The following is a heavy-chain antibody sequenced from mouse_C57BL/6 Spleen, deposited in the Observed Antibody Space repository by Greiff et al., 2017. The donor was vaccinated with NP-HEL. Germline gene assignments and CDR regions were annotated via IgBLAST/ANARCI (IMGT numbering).Heavy chain of an antibody. Sequence: EVHLVESGPELVKPGDSVKISCKASGYSFTGYFMNWVMQSHGKSLEWIGRINPYNGDTFYNQKFKGKATLTVDKSSSTAHMELRSLTSEDSAVYYCARDYGSRYAMDYWGQGTSVTVSS. J-gene: IGHJ4*01. CDR2: INPYNGDT. CDR1: GYSFTGYF. CDR3: ARDYGSRYAMDY. V-gene: IGHV1-20*01. D-gene: IGHD1-1*01.